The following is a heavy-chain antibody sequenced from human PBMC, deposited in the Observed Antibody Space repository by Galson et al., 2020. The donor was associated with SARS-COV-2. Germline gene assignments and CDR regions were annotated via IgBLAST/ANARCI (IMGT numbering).Heavy chain of an antibody. CDR1: GYSVSSSSYY. Sequence: SETLSLTCTVSGYSVSSSSYYWGWIRQPPGKGLEWIGNINYSGTTYYNPSLQSRVIVSMDKSKNQFSLKLRSVTAADAAEYYCARDDGNSNYYYGMDVWGQGTTVTVSS. D-gene: IGHD4-4*01. J-gene: IGHJ6*02. V-gene: IGHV4-39*07. CDR3: ARDDGNSNYYYGMDV. CDR2: INYSGTT.